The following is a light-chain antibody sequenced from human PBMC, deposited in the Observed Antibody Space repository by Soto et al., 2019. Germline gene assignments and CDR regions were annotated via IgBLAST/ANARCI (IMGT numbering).Light chain of an antibody. Sequence: ERVVTQSPGTLPVSPGERATLSCRASQSVNSNLAWFQQKPGQAPRLLIYASSARATGIPARFSGSGSGTEFTLTISSLHSEDFAVYYCQPYNNWPPYTFGQRTKVDLK. CDR1: QSVNSN. V-gene: IGKV3-15*01. CDR2: ASS. J-gene: IGKJ2*01. CDR3: QPYNNWPPYT.